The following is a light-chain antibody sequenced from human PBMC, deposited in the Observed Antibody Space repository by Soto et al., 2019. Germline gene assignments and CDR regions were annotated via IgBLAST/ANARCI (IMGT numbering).Light chain of an antibody. CDR3: SSYAASNNFYFV. Sequence: QSVLTQPPSASGSPGQSVTISCTGTSSDVGGYNYVSWYQQYPGRATKLMIYEVTKRPSGVPDRFSGSKSGNTASLTVSGLQAEDEAAYYCSSYAASNNFYFVFGGGTKLTVL. V-gene: IGLV2-8*01. J-gene: IGLJ3*02. CDR2: EVT. CDR1: SSDVGGYNY.